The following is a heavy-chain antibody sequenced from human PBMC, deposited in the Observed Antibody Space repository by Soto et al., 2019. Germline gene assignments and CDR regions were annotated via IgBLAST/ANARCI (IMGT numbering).Heavy chain of an antibody. J-gene: IGHJ6*02. CDR2: TYYRSKWYN. V-gene: IGHV6-1*01. Sequence: QTLSLTWAICGYSVSSNSAAWNLIRQSPSRGLEWLGRTYYRSKWYNDYAVSVKSRITINPDTSKNQFSLQLNSVTPEDTAVYYCARDISLAVAGYYYYYGMDVWGQGTTVTVSS. D-gene: IGHD6-19*01. CDR1: GYSVSSNSAA. CDR3: ARDISLAVAGYYYYYGMDV.